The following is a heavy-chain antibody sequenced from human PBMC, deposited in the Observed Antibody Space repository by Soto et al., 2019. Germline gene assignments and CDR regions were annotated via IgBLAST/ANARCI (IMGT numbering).Heavy chain of an antibody. V-gene: IGHV5-51*01. D-gene: IGHD2-15*01. CDR3: ARQIGYCSGGSCEKDAFDI. J-gene: IGHJ3*02. CDR1: GYSFTSYW. CDR2: IYPGDSDT. Sequence: GESLKISCKGSGYSFTSYWIGWVRQMPGKGLEWMGIIYPGDSDTRYSPSFQGQVTISADKSISTAYLQWSSLKASDTAMYYCARQIGYCSGGSCEKDAFDIWGQGTIVTVSS.